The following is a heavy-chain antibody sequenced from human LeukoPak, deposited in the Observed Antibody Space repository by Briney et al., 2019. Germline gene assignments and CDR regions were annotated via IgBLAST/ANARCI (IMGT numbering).Heavy chain of an antibody. CDR2: IYYSGST. CDR1: GGSVSFYY. CDR3: AREGRGYSYGYAYYYGMDV. V-gene: IGHV4-59*02. D-gene: IGHD5-18*01. J-gene: IGHJ6*02. Sequence: PSETLSLTCTVSGGSVSFYYWSWIRQPPGKGLEWIGYIYYSGSTNYNPSLKSRVTISVDTSKNQFSLKLSSVTAADTAVYYCAREGRGYSYGYAYYYGMDVWGQGTTVTVSS.